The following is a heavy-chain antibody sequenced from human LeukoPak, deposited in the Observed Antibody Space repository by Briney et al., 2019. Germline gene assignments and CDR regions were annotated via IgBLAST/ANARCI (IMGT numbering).Heavy chain of an antibody. J-gene: IGHJ6*03. Sequence: SETLSLTCAVYGGSFSGYYWSWIRQPPGKGLEWIGEINHSGSTNYNPSLKSRVTISVDTSKNQFSLKLNSVTAADTAVYYCARRLRFYYYYMDVWGKGTTVTISS. CDR3: ARRLRFYYYYMDV. CDR1: GGSFSGYY. CDR2: INHSGST. V-gene: IGHV4-34*01. D-gene: IGHD2-15*01.